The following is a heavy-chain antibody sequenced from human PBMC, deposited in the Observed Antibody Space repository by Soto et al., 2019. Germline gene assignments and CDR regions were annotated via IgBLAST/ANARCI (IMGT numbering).Heavy chain of an antibody. CDR1: GFTFSSYA. CDR2: ISGSGGNT. Sequence: EVQVLESGGGLVQPGGSLRLSCAASGFTFSSYAMSWVRQAPGKGLEWVSTISGSGGNTYYADSVKGRFTISRDNSKNTLYLQMYSLRGEDTAIYYCAKDRGSGNYGVNAFDIWGQGTMVTVSS. CDR3: AKDRGSGNYGVNAFDI. J-gene: IGHJ3*02. D-gene: IGHD1-26*01. V-gene: IGHV3-23*01.